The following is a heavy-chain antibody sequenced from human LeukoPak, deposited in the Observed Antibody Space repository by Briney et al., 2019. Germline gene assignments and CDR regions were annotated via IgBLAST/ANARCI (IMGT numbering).Heavy chain of an antibody. D-gene: IGHD3-9*01. J-gene: IGHJ6*02. Sequence: GRSLRLSCAASGFTFSNYGMHWVRQAPGKGLEWMALIWYDGSNKYYADSVKGRFTISRDNSKNTLYLQMNSLRAEDTAVYYCSREYFDWSRNYYYGMDVWGQGTTVTVSS. CDR3: SREYFDWSRNYYYGMDV. CDR1: GFTFSNYG. CDR2: IWYDGSNK. V-gene: IGHV3-33*01.